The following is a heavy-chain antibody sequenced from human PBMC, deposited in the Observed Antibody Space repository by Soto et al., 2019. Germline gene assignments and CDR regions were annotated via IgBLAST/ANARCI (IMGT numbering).Heavy chain of an antibody. V-gene: IGHV3-23*01. Sequence: GGSLRLSCAASGFTFSNYDMTWVRQAPGKGLEWVSAIGGSGTITYYADSVKGRFTISRDNSQNTLYLQMNNLRADDTALYYYAANGGLDYWGQGTLVTVSS. D-gene: IGHD3-16*01. CDR1: GFTFSNYD. CDR2: IGGSGTIT. CDR3: AANGGLDY. J-gene: IGHJ4*02.